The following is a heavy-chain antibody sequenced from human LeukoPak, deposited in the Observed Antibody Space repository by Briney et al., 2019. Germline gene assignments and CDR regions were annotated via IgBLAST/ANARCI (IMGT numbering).Heavy chain of an antibody. V-gene: IGHV3-48*03. D-gene: IGHD2-2*01. J-gene: IGHJ4*02. CDR1: GFTFSSYE. CDR2: ISSSGSTI. CDR3: VGSTSSFDY. Sequence: GGSLRLSCAASGFTFSSYEMNWVRQAPGKGLEWVSYISSSGSTIYYADSVKGRFTISRDNAKNSLFLQMNSLRVEDTAVYYCVGSTSSFDYWGQGTLVTVSS.